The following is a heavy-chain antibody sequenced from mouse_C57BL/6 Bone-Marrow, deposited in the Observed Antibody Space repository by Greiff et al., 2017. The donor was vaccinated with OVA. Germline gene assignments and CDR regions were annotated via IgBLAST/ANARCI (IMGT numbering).Heavy chain of an antibody. CDR1: GFTFSNYW. CDR3: TGELGDYAMDY. CDR2: IRLKSDNYAT. Sequence: EVKLVESGGGLVQPGGSMKLSCVASGFTFSNYWMNWVRQSPEKGLEWVAQIRLKSDNYATHYAESVKGRFTISRDDSKSSVYLQMNNLRAEDTGIYYCTGELGDYAMDYWGQGTSVTVSS. J-gene: IGHJ4*01. V-gene: IGHV6-3*01. D-gene: IGHD4-1*01.